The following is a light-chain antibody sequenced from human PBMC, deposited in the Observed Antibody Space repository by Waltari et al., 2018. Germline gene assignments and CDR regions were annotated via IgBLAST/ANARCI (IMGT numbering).Light chain of an antibody. CDR2: AAS. CDR3: QQLNSYPRGLFT. Sequence: DIQMTQSPSSLSASVGDRVTITCRASQSISSYLNWYQQKPGKAPKLLIYAASSLQSGVPSRFSGSGSGTDFTLTISSLQPEDFATYYCQQLNSYPRGLFTFGPGTKVDIK. CDR1: QSISSY. V-gene: IGKV1-39*01. J-gene: IGKJ3*01.